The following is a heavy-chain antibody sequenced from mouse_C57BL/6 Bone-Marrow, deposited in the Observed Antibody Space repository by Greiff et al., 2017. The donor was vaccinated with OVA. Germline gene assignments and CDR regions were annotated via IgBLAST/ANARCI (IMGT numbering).Heavy chain of an antibody. D-gene: IGHD1-1*01. V-gene: IGHV14-3*01. CDR1: GFNIKNTY. CDR2: IDPANGNT. CDR3: VRPYYGGSYVDYFDY. J-gene: IGHJ2*01. Sequence: EVQLQQSVAELVRPGASVKLSCTASGFNIKNTYMHWVKQRPEQGLEWIGRIDPANGNTKYASKFQGKATITADTSSNTAYLQVSRLTSEDTAIYSCVRPYYGGSYVDYFDYWGQGTTLTVSA.